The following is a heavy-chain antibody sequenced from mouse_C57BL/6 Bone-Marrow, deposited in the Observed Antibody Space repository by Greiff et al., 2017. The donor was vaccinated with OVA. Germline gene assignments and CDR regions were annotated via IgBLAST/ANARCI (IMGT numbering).Heavy chain of an antibody. Sequence: VQLKESGAELVRPGTSVKVSCKASGYAFTNYLIEWVKQRPGQGLEWIGVINPGSGGTNYNEKFKGKATLTADKSSSTAYMQLSSLTSEDSAVYFCARDGHRSSWDYWGQGTTLTVSS. CDR2: INPGSGGT. J-gene: IGHJ2*01. CDR1: GYAFTNYL. D-gene: IGHD1-1*01. CDR3: ARDGHRSSWDY. V-gene: IGHV1-54*01.